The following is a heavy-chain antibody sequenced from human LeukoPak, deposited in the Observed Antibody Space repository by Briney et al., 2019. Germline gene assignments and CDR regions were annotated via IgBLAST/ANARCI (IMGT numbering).Heavy chain of an antibody. CDR1: GESFSGYY. CDR3: ARVDIVVVPAARGYYYYMDV. V-gene: IGHV4-34*01. J-gene: IGHJ6*03. D-gene: IGHD2-2*01. Sequence: SETLSLTCAVYGESFSGYYWSWIRQPPAKGLEWMGEINHSGSTNYNPSLKSRVTISVDTSKNQFSLKLSSVTAADTAVYYCARVDIVVVPAARGYYYYMDVWGKGTTVTVSS. CDR2: INHSGST.